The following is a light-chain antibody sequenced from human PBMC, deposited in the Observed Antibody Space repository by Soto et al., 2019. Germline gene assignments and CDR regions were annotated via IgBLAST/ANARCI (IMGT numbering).Light chain of an antibody. J-gene: IGLJ1*01. CDR1: SSDVGNYNY. Sequence: QSALTQPASVSGSPGQSITISCTGTSSDVGNYNYVSWYQHHPGKVPKLMIYDVSNRPSGVSNRFSGSKSGNTASLTISVLQAEDEADYYCSSYTSSSSLVFGTGTKVTVL. CDR2: DVS. V-gene: IGLV2-14*03. CDR3: SSYTSSSSLV.